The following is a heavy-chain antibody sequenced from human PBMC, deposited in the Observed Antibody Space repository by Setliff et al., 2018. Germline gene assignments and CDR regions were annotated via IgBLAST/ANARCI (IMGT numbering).Heavy chain of an antibody. CDR1: GASISYNY. CDR2: INTSGST. J-gene: IGHJ4*02. V-gene: IGHV4-4*07. Sequence: PSETLSLTCTVSGASISYNYWSWIRQPAGKGLQWIGRINTSGSTKYNPSLKSRVTMSVDTSKNQFSLKLSAVTAADTAVYYCARDVGGEGYFDSWGQGTLVTVSS. D-gene: IGHD3-10*01. CDR3: ARDVGGEGYFDS.